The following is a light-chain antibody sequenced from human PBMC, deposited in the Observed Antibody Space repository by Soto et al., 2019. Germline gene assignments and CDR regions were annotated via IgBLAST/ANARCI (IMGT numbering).Light chain of an antibody. CDR1: QSLSSSY. CDR3: QQYGISPSYT. Sequence: EIVLTQSPGALSLSPGEGATLSCRASQSLSSSYVAWYQQKLGQPPRLLIYGASNRATGIPDRFSGSWSGTEFTLTISRLEPEDFAVYYCQQYGISPSYTFAQGTKADIK. J-gene: IGKJ2*01. V-gene: IGKV3-20*01. CDR2: GAS.